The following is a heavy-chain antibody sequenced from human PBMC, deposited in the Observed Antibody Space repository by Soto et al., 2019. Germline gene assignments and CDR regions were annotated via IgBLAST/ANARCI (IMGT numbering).Heavy chain of an antibody. CDR2: ISGSGTTI. D-gene: IGHD3-10*01. V-gene: IGHV3-11*01. CDR1: GFTFSDHY. J-gene: IGHJ4*02. Sequence: GGSLRLSCVASGFTFSDHYMTWIRQAPGKGLEWVSYISGSGTTIYYTDSVKGRFTVSRDNAKNSVYLQMNSLRAEDTAVYYCASDVHYYASDYWGQGTLVTVSS. CDR3: ASDVHYYASDY.